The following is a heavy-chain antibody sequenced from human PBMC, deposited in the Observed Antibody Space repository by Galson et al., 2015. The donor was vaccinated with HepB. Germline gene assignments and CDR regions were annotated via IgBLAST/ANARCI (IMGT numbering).Heavy chain of an antibody. CDR2: VHHSGAA. J-gene: IGHJ3*02. CDR3: TRVFGQKCGGTTCFLGAFDI. D-gene: IGHD3/OR15-3a*01. V-gene: IGHV4-59*12. CDR1: GASMNTDY. Sequence: ETLSLTCSVSGASMNTDYWTWIRQSPGQRLEWVGYVHHSGAANYNPSLKSRVTMSIDASKNHFSLNLRSVTAADTAMYFCTRVFGQKCGGTTCFLGAFDIWGPGTRVIVSS.